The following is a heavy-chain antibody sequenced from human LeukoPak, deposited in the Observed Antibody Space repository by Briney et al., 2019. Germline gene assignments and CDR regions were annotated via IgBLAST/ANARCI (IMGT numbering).Heavy chain of an antibody. CDR1: GFTFDDYA. V-gene: IGHV3-9*01. CDR3: AKDIEDYYDSSGLIDY. Sequence: GRSLRLSCAASGFTFDDYAMHWVRQAPGKGLEWVSGISWNSGSIGYADSVKGRFTISRDNAKNSLYLQMNSLRAEDTVLYYCAKDIEDYYDSSGLIDYWGQGTLVTVSS. CDR2: ISWNSGSI. D-gene: IGHD3-22*01. J-gene: IGHJ4*02.